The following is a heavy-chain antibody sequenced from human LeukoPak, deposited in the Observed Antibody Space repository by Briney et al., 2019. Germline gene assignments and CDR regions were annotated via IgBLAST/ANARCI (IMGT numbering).Heavy chain of an antibody. V-gene: IGHV1-69*06. Sequence: ASVKVSCKASGGTFSSYAISWVRQAPGQGLEWMGGIIPIFGTANYAQKFQGRVTITADKSTSTAYMELSSLRSEDTAVHYCARGLPSSNYMDVWGKGTTVTVSS. D-gene: IGHD2/OR15-2a*01. J-gene: IGHJ6*03. CDR2: IIPIFGTA. CDR3: ARGLPSSNYMDV. CDR1: GGTFSSYA.